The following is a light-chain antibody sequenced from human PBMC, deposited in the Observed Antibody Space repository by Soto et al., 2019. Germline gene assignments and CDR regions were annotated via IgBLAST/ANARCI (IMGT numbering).Light chain of an antibody. Sequence: LLTPGPLTRSWSPGERFRLSWRASQSVSSNYLAWYQQKPGQAPRLLIYGASSRATGIPDRFSGSGSGTDFTLTISRLEPEDFAVFFCQQYGTSELIVGQGTQVEIK. V-gene: IGKV3-20*01. CDR2: GAS. CDR1: QSVSSNY. J-gene: IGKJ1*01. CDR3: QQYGTSELI.